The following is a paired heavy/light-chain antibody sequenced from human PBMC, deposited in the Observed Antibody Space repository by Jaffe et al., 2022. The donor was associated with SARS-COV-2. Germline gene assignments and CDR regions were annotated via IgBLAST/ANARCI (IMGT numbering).Heavy chain of an antibody. CDR2: INSDESST. CDR1: GFPFSNYW. CDR3: ARHLGGWGAVDY. Sequence: EVQLVESGGGLVQPGGSLRLSCAASGFPFSNYWMHWVRQAPGKGLVWVSRINSDESSTSYADSVRGRFTVSRDNAKNTLYLQMNSLRFEDTAVYYCARHLGGWGAVDYWGQGALVTVSS. J-gene: IGHJ4*02. V-gene: IGHV3-74*01. D-gene: IGHD3-16*01.
Light chain of an antibody. J-gene: IGLJ3*02. CDR2: DVS. V-gene: IGLV2-11*01. CDR3: CSYAGSFTWV. CDR1: SSDVGGYNY. Sequence: QSALTQPRSVSGSPGQSVTISCTGTSSDVGGYNYVSWYQQYPGKAPKLMISDVSKRPSGVPDRFSGSKSGNTASLTISGLQAEDEADYYCCSYAGSFTWVFGGGTKLTVL.